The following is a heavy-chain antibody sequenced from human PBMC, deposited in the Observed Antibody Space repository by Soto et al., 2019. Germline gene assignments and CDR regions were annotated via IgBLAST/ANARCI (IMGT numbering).Heavy chain of an antibody. Sequence: GASVKVSCKGSGYDFTTYGITWVRQAPGQGLEWMARISAHNGNTDYAQKLQGRVTVTRDTSTSTAYMELRSLRSDDTAVYYCARGRYGDYWGQGALVTVSS. CDR1: GYDFTTYG. V-gene: IGHV1-18*01. CDR3: ARGRYGDY. D-gene: IGHD1-1*01. CDR2: ISAHNGNT. J-gene: IGHJ4*02.